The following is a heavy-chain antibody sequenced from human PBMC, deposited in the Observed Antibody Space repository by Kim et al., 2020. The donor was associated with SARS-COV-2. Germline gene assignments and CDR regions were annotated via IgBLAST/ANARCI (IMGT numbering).Heavy chain of an antibody. CDR3: AKDKRDTYYYGSGTLFDY. J-gene: IGHJ4*02. V-gene: IGHV3-23*01. Sequence: KGRFTISRDNSKNTLYLQRNSLRAEDTAVYYCAKDKRDTYYYGSGTLFDYWGQGTLVTVSS. D-gene: IGHD3-10*01.